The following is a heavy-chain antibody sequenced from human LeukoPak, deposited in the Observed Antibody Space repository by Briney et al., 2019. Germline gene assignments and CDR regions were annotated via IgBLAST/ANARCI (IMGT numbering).Heavy chain of an antibody. D-gene: IGHD2-2*01. V-gene: IGHV3-7*03. CDR2: IKQDGSEK. CDR3: ARDGREGCCSSTSCPFDY. Sequence: GGSLRLSCAASGFTFSSYWMSWVRQAPGKGLEWVANIKQDGSEKYYVDSVKGRFTISRDNAKNSLYLQMNSLRAEDTAVYYCARDGREGCCSSTSCPFDYWGQGTLVTVSS. J-gene: IGHJ4*02. CDR1: GFTFSSYW.